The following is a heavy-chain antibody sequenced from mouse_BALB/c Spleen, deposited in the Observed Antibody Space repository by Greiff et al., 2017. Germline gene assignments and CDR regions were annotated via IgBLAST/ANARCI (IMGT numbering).Heavy chain of an antibody. J-gene: IGHJ3*01. CDR1: GFTFSSYA. Sequence: EVKVEESGGGLVKPGGSLKLSCAASGFTFSSYAMSWVRQSPEKRLEWVAEISSGGSYTYYPDTVTGRFTISRDNAKNTLYLEMSSLRSEDTAMYYCARFLYRYDVPFAYWGQGTLVTVSA. CDR3: ARFLYRYDVPFAY. D-gene: IGHD2-14*01. CDR2: ISSGGSYT. V-gene: IGHV5-9-4*01.